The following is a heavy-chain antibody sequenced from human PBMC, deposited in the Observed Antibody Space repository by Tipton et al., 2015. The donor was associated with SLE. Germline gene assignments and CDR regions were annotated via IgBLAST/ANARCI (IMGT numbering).Heavy chain of an antibody. CDR1: GDSVSSNSAA. J-gene: IGHJ6*02. CDR2: TYYRSKWYN. Sequence: GLVKPSQTLSLTCAISGDSVSSNSAAWNWIRQSPSRGLEWLGRTYYRSKWYNDYAVSVKSRITINPDTSKNQFSLQLNSLTAADTAVYYCARVRPRKNYYGMDVWGQGTTVTVSS. D-gene: IGHD3-10*01. CDR3: ARVRPRKNYYGMDV. V-gene: IGHV6-1*01.